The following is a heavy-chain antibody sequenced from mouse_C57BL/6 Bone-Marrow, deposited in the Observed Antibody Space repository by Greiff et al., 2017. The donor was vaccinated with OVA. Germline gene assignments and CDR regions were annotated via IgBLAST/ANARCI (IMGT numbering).Heavy chain of an antibody. CDR2: IDPENGDT. J-gene: IGHJ3*01. Sequence: DVKLQESGAELVRPGASVKLSCTASGFNIKDDYMHWVKQRPEQGLEWIGWIDPENGDTEYASKFQGKATITADTSSNTAYLQLSSLTSEDTAVYYCTTLLRRFAYWGQGTLVTVSA. D-gene: IGHD1-1*01. CDR1: GFNIKDDY. V-gene: IGHV14-4*01. CDR3: TTLLRRFAY.